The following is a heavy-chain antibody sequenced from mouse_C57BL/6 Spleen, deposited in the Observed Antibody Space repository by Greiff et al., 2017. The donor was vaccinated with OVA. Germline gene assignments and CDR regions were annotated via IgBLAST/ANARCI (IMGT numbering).Heavy chain of an antibody. Sequence: EVKLVESVAELVRPGASVKLSCTASGFNIKNTYMHWVKQRPEQGLEWIGRIDPANGNTKYAPKFQGKATITADTSSNTAYLQLSSLTSEDTAIYYCARKDGGSPHYYAMDYWGQGTSVTVSS. V-gene: IGHV14-3*01. CDR3: ARKDGGSPHYYAMDY. CDR1: GFNIKNTY. J-gene: IGHJ4*01. D-gene: IGHD1-1*01. CDR2: IDPANGNT.